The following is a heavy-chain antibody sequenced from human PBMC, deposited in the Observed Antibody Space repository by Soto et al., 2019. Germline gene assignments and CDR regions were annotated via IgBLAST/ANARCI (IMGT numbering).Heavy chain of an antibody. Sequence: GGSLRLSCAASGFTFSSYSMNWVRQAPGKGLEWVSSISSSSYIYYADSVKGRFTISRDNAKNSLYLQMNSLRAEDTAVYYCARDQECSSTSCSYYYYGMDVWGQGTTVTVSS. CDR2: ISSSSYI. J-gene: IGHJ6*02. CDR1: GFTFSSYS. CDR3: ARDQECSSTSCSYYYYGMDV. V-gene: IGHV3-21*01. D-gene: IGHD2-2*01.